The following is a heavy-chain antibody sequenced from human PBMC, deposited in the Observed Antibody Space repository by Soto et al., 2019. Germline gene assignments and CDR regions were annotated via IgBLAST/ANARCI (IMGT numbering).Heavy chain of an antibody. CDR3: AKDPSTGPADF. D-gene: IGHD3-9*01. J-gene: IGHJ4*02. CDR2: IGKDGRNT. V-gene: IGHV3-23*01. CDR1: GFRIGDYA. Sequence: GGSLRLSCVPSGFRIGDYAVNWVRQTPLKGLEWVSTIGKDGRNTHYTDSVRGRFTISRDLSTNTLFLQMNSLSPEDAAMYYCAKDPSTGPADFWGQGTLVTVSS.